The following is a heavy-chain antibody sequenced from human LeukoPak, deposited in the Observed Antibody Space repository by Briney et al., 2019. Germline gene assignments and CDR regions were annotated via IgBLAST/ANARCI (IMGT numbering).Heavy chain of an antibody. V-gene: IGHV3-9*01. Sequence: GGSLRLSCAASGFTFDDYAMHWVRQAPGKGLEWVSGISGNSGSIGYADSVKGRFTISRDNAKNSLYLQMNSLRAEDTALYYCAKVRSYGMDVWGQGTTVTVSS. CDR2: ISGNSGSI. J-gene: IGHJ6*02. D-gene: IGHD6-6*01. CDR1: GFTFDDYA. CDR3: AKVRSYGMDV.